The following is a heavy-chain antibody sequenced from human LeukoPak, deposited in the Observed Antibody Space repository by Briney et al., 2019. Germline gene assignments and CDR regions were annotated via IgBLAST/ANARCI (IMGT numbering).Heavy chain of an antibody. CDR2: IYSGGST. J-gene: IGHJ6*02. CDR3: ARGGIVVVTATPGGMDV. D-gene: IGHD2-21*02. CDR1: GFTLNGYW. Sequence: GGSLRLSCAAPGFTLNGYWMHWVRQAPGKGLEWVSVIYSGGSTYYADSVKGRFTISRDNSKNTLYLQMNSLRAEDTAVYYCARGGIVVVTATPGGMDVWGQGTTVTVSS. V-gene: IGHV3-66*01.